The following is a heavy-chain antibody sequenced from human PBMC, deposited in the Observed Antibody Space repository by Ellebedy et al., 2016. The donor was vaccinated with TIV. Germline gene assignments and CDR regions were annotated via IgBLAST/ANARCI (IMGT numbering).Heavy chain of an antibody. CDR1: GYTFIAYY. CDR3: ARDQWDDYVWGSYLDY. CDR2: ISAYNGNT. Sequence: AASVKVSCKASGYTFIAYYMHWVRQAPGQGLEWMGWISAYNGNTNYAQKLQGRVTMTTDTSTSTAYVELRSLRSDDTAVYYCARDQWDDYVWGSYLDYWGQGTLVTVSS. J-gene: IGHJ4*02. V-gene: IGHV1-18*04. D-gene: IGHD3-16*02.